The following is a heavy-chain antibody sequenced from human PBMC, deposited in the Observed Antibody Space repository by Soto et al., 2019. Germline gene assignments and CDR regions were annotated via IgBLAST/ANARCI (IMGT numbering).Heavy chain of an antibody. Sequence: SLRLSCAASGFTFSIYEMNWVREAPGEGLEWVSYISSSGSTIYYADSVKGRFTISRDNAKNSLYLQMNSLRAEDTAVYYRARDGAAYYYDSSALGYWGQGTLVTVSS. CDR1: GFTFSIYE. D-gene: IGHD3-22*01. V-gene: IGHV3-48*03. J-gene: IGHJ4*02. CDR3: ARDGAAYYYDSSALGY. CDR2: ISSSGSTI.